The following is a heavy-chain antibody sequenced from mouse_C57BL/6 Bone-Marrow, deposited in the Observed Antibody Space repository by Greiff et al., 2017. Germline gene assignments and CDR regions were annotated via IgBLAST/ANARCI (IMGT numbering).Heavy chain of an antibody. Sequence: QVQLQQSGAELVRPGTSVKVSCKASGYAFTNYLIEWVKQRPGQGLEWIGVINPGSGGTNYNEKFKGKATLTADKSSSPAYMPLSSLTSEDAAVYFCARSKNWDSWFAYWGQGTLVTVSA. CDR2: INPGSGGT. D-gene: IGHD4-1*01. J-gene: IGHJ3*01. V-gene: IGHV1-54*01. CDR1: GYAFTNYL. CDR3: ARSKNWDSWFAY.